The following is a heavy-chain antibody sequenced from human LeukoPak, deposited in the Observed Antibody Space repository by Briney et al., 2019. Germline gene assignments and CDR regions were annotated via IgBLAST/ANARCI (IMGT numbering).Heavy chain of an antibody. V-gene: IGHV1-8*01. CDR3: ARIHGEDRDY. D-gene: IGHD4-17*01. Sequence: ASVKVSCKASGYTFTSYDINWVRQATGQGLEWMGWMNPNSGNTGYARKFQGRVTMTRNTSISTAYMGLSSLRSEDTAVYYCARIHGEDRDYWGQGTLVTVSS. CDR2: MNPNSGNT. CDR1: GYTFTSYD. J-gene: IGHJ4*02.